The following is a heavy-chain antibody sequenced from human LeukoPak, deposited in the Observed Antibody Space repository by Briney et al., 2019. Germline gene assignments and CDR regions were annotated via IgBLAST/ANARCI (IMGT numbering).Heavy chain of an antibody. V-gene: IGHV3-23*01. CDR2: ISGSGGST. CDR3: AKDRGGGAVAGNFDY. D-gene: IGHD6-19*01. CDR1: GFTFSSYA. J-gene: IGHJ4*02. Sequence: PGGSLRLSCAASGFTFSSYAMSWVRQAPGKGLEWVSAISGSGGSTYYADSVKGRFTISRDNSKNTLYLQMNSLRAEDTAVHYCAKDRGGGAVAGNFDYWGQGTLVTVSS.